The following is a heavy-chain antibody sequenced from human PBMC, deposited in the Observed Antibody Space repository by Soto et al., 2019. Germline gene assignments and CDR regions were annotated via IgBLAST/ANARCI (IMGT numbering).Heavy chain of an antibody. CDR2: LKDSSQNYAT. V-gene: IGHV3-72*01. CDR3: AREGDARWLDS. Sequence: EVQLVESGGGLVQPGGAARLSCAASGFSVSGWYMDWVRQAPGQGLEWVARLKDSSQNYATEYAPSVKGRFTVSRHPSQNSMYLQMNSLKIEXTAVXYCAREGDARWLDSWGQGTLVTVS. D-gene: IGHD1-26*01. CDR1: GFSVSGWY. J-gene: IGHJ5*01.